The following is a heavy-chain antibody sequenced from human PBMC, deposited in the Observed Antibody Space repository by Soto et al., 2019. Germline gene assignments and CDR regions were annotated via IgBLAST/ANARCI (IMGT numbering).Heavy chain of an antibody. CDR1: GYTFTSYY. CDR3: ARESNDYGDYEYMDV. CDR2: MNPSGGNT. J-gene: IGHJ6*03. Sequence: ASVKVSCKASGYTFTSYYMHWVRQAPGQGLEWMGIMNPSGGNTSYAQKFQGRVTMTRNTSTSTVYMELSSLRSEDTAVYYCARESNDYGDYEYMDVWGKGTTVTVSS. D-gene: IGHD4-17*01. V-gene: IGHV1-46*01.